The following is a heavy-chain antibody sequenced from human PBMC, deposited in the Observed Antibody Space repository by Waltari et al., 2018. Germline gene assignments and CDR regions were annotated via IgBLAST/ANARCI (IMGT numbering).Heavy chain of an antibody. D-gene: IGHD6-13*01. CDR2: ISKTSGTI. V-gene: IGHV3-48*02. J-gene: IGHJ4*02. CDR3: AREPATVAAAVDY. Sequence: EVQLVESGGGVVQSGGSLRVSCAASGFIFINYNMNWVRQAPGKGREWISYISKTSGTIFYAESVKGRFTISRDNAKNSLYLQMSSLRDDDTAFYYCAREPATVAAAVDYWGQGTLVTVSS. CDR1: GFIFINYN.